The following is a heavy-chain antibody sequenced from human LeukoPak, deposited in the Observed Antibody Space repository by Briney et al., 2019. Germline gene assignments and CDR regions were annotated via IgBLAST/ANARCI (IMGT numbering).Heavy chain of an antibody. CDR1: GFTVSSNY. CDR2: IYSGGST. CDR3: AKEWGSSSSYFDY. Sequence: GGSLRLSCAASGFTVSSNYMSWVRQAPGKGLEWVSVIYSGGSTCYADSVKGRFTISRDNSKNTLYLQMNSLRAEDTAVYYCAKEWGSSSSYFDYWGQGTLVTVSS. D-gene: IGHD6-6*01. V-gene: IGHV3-66*02. J-gene: IGHJ4*02.